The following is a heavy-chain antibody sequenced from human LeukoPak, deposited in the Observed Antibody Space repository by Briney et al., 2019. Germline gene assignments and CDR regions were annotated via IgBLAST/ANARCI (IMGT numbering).Heavy chain of an antibody. CDR2: IYYSGST. Sequence: SETLSLTCTVSGGSISSGGYYWSWIRQHPVKGLEWIGYIYYSGSTYYNPSLKSRVTISVDTSKNQFSLKLSSVTAADTAVYYCARVYSSGWYYHDYWGQGTLVTVSS. CDR3: ARVYSSGWYYHDY. J-gene: IGHJ4*02. CDR1: GGSISSGGYY. V-gene: IGHV4-31*03. D-gene: IGHD6-19*01.